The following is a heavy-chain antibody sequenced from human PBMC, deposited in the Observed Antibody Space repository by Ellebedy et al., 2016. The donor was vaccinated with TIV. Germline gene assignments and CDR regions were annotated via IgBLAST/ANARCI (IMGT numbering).Heavy chain of an antibody. J-gene: IGHJ4*02. CDR3: ATENDYTWGSHRFAGGHDN. D-gene: IGHD3-16*02. Sequence: PGGSLRLSCGGSGFTFKDFGIHWVRQGPGKRLEWVALISYDGANSYYSDSVKGRFTISRDNSKNTVYLQMNSLRPEDAAIYYCATENDYTWGSHRFAGGHDNWGQGTLVTVSS. V-gene: IGHV3-30*03. CDR1: GFTFKDFG. CDR2: ISYDGANS.